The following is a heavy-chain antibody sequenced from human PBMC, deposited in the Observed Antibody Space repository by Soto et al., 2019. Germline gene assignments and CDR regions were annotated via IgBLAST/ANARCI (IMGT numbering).Heavy chain of an antibody. CDR1: GGSISSSSYY. D-gene: IGHD3-3*01. CDR3: ARMGYDFWSGYYSAFDI. V-gene: IGHV4-39*01. Sequence: QLQLQESGPGLVKPSETLSLTCTVSGGSISSSSYYWGWIRQPPGKGLEWIGSIYYSGSTYYNPSLKSRVTISVDTSKNQFSLKLSSVTAADTAVYYCARMGYDFWSGYYSAFDIWGQGTMATVSS. CDR2: IYYSGST. J-gene: IGHJ3*02.